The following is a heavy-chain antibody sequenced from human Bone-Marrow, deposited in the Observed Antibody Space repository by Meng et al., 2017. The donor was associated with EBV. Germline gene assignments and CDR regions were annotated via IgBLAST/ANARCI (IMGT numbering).Heavy chain of an antibody. Sequence: EVQRVESGGGLVQPGGSLRLSCAASGFTFSSYWMHWVRQGPGKGLVWVSRINSDGSSTDYADSVKGRFTISRDNAKNTLYLQMSSLRAEDTAVYYCARTTGLSFDYWGQGTLVTVSS. V-gene: IGHV3-74*01. CDR2: INSDGSST. CDR3: ARTTGLSFDY. J-gene: IGHJ4*02. D-gene: IGHD4-17*01. CDR1: GFTFSSYW.